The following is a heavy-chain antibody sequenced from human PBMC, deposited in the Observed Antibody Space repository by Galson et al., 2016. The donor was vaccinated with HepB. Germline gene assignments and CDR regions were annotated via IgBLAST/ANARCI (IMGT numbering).Heavy chain of an antibody. D-gene: IGHD3-9*01. V-gene: IGHV3-30-3*02. Sequence: SLRLSCAASGFTSSSYGMHWVRQAPGKGLEWVAVSYHGGTKSYLSESVQGRRTISRDNSKNSQSLQKSSLRGEDTAVYYCSKGDGIVTGHYNVEDYYGLDLWGQGTAVTVS. CDR1: GFTSSSYG. CDR3: SKGDGIVTGHYNVEDYYGLDL. CDR2: SYHGGTKS. J-gene: IGHJ6*02.